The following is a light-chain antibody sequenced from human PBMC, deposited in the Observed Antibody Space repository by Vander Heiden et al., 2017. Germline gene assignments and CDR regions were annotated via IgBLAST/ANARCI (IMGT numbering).Light chain of an antibody. J-gene: IGKJ4*01. V-gene: IGKV1-8*01. Sequence: AIRMTQSPSSFSASTGDRVTITCRASQGISSYLAWYQQKPGKAPKLLIYAASTLQSGVPSRFSGSRSGTDFTLTISCLQSADFATYYCQQYYSYPLTFGGGTKVELK. CDR2: AAS. CDR3: QQYYSYPLT. CDR1: QGISSY.